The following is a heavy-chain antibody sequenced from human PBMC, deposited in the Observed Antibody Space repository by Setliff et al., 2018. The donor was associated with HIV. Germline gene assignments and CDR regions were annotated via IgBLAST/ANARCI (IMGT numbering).Heavy chain of an antibody. Sequence: PGGSLRLSCAGTGFIFGNAWMSWVRQAPGKGPEWVGRIKSKTDGETTDYGAPVKGRFTISRDDSKNRVYLEMNSLNTEDTAVYYCTADSDTAPPQIDYWGQGTLVTVSS. CDR1: GFIFGNAW. CDR2: IKSKTDGETT. V-gene: IGHV3-15*01. D-gene: IGHD5-18*01. CDR3: TADSDTAPPQIDY. J-gene: IGHJ4*02.